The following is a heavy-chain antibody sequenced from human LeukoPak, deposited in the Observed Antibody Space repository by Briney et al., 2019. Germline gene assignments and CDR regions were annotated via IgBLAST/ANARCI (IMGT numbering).Heavy chain of an antibody. CDR2: TIPIFGTA. CDR1: GGTFSSYA. J-gene: IGHJ4*02. V-gene: IGHV1-69*05. Sequence: ASVKVSCKASGGTFSSYAISWVRQAPGQGLEWMGGTIPIFGTANYAQKFQGRVTITTDESTSTAYMELSSLRSEDTAVYYCARMRLGELSFDYWGQGTLVTVSS. D-gene: IGHD3-16*02. CDR3: ARMRLGELSFDY.